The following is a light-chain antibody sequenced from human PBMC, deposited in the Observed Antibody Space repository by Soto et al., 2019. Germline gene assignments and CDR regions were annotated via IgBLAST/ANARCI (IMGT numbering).Light chain of an antibody. CDR1: HDITNY. CDR2: GAY. V-gene: IGKV1-27*01. J-gene: IGKJ4*01. Sequence: DIQMTQSPSSLSASEGDRVTITCRASHDITNYLAWYQQKPGKVHRPLIFGAYNLQSGVQSRFSGSGSGTDFTLTIRSLQPEDVATYYCKKYNNAPLTFGGGTKVDIK. CDR3: KKYNNAPLT.